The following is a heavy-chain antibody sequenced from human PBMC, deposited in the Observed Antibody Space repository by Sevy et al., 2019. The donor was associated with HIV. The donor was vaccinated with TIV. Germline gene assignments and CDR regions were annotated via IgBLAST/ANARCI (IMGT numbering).Heavy chain of an antibody. V-gene: IGHV4-31*03. CDR1: GGSISSGGYY. Sequence: SETLSLTCTVSGGSISSGGYYWSWIRQHPGKGLEWIGYIYYSGNTYYNPSLKSRVTLSVDTSKNQFTLKLSSVTAANTAVYYSARAPGDEDDIVTSYYGVDPWGQGTLVTVSS. CDR3: ARAPGDEDDIVTSYYGVDP. D-gene: IGHD3-9*01. J-gene: IGHJ5*02. CDR2: IYYSGNT.